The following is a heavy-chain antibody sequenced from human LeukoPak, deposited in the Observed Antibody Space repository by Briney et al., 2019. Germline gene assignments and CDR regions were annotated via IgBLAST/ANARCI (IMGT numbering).Heavy chain of an antibody. CDR2: INGGSGNA. CDR1: GYTFIDYA. CDR3: ANPRYDSSGYYYVD. Sequence: ASVKVSCKASGYTFIDYAMHWLRQAPGQRLDWMGWINGGSGNAKYSPEFQGRVTITRDTSASTGYMELSSLRSEDTAVYYCANPRYDSSGYYYVDWGQGTLVTVSS. V-gene: IGHV1-3*01. D-gene: IGHD3-22*01. J-gene: IGHJ4*02.